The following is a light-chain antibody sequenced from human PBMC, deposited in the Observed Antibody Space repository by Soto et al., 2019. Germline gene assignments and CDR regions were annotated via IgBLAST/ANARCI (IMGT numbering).Light chain of an antibody. Sequence: DIQMTQSPSSLSASVGDRVTITCRASQGISNSLAWFQQKPGKAPKSLIYDASHLQSGVPSTFSGSGSGTEFNLTISSLQHEDFATYYCEQYKSFPLTFGGGTKVEIK. J-gene: IGKJ4*01. CDR3: EQYKSFPLT. CDR2: DAS. V-gene: IGKV1-16*01. CDR1: QGISNS.